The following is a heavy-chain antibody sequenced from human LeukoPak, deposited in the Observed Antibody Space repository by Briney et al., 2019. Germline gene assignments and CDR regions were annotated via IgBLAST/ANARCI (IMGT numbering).Heavy chain of an antibody. CDR2: IYTSGST. D-gene: IGHD3-10*01. Sequence: SETLSLTCTFTGGSISSYYWSGIGHPPGKGREGIGRIYTSGSTNNNPSLKSRVTMSVDTPKHQFCLKLSSVTGADTAVYYCARVRVVGYYGSGSYISRENYFDYWGQGTLVTVSS. CDR1: GGSISSYY. V-gene: IGHV4-4*07. CDR3: ARVRVVGYYGSGSYISRENYFDY. J-gene: IGHJ4*02.